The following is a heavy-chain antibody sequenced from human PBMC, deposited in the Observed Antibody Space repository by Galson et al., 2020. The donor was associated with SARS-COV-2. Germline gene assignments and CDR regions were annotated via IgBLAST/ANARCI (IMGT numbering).Heavy chain of an antibody. CDR2: IYTSGST. J-gene: IGHJ6*02. Sequence: SETLSLTCTVSGGSISSGSYYWSWIRQPAGKGLEWIGRIYTSGSTNYNPSLNSRVTISVDTSKNQFSLKLSSVTAADTAVYYCASAFYGDYLTGFYYYYGMDVWGQGTTVTVSS. CDR3: ASAFYGDYLTGFYYYYGMDV. V-gene: IGHV4-61*02. D-gene: IGHD4-17*01. CDR1: GGSISSGSYY.